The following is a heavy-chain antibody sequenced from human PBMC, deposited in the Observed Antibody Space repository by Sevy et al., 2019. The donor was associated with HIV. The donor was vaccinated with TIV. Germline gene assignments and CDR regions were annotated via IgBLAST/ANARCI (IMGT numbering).Heavy chain of an antibody. CDR3: ARHSHGSGIYYVPFNA. V-gene: IGHV4-38-2*01. D-gene: IGHD3-10*01. J-gene: IGHJ5*02. CDR2: VFHSGST. CDR1: DYSITSGYL. Sequence: SETLSLTCAVSDYSITSGYLWGWIRQPPGEGLEWIGSVFHSGSTYYNPSLNSRVIISVDTSKIQFSLKLNSVTAADTAVYYSARHSHGSGIYYVPFNAWGQGTLVTVSS.